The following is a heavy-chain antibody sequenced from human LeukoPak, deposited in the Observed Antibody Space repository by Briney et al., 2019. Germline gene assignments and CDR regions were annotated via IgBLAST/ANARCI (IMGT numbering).Heavy chain of an antibody. CDR3: AKSGSYLLFFDY. CDR1: GFIFSNYA. J-gene: IGHJ4*02. CDR2: IWHDGTNE. D-gene: IGHD1-26*01. Sequence: GGSLRLSCAASGFIFSNYAMYWVRQAPGKGLEWVAVIWHDGTNEYYADSVKGRFTISRDNSKNTLYLQMNSLRAEDTAVYYCAKSGSYLLFFDYWGQGTLVTVSS. V-gene: IGHV3-30*02.